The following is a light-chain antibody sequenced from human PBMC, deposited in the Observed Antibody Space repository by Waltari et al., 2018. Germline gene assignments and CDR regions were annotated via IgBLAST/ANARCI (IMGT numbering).Light chain of an antibody. J-gene: IGLJ2*01. CDR1: SVRSYF. CDR3: NCRDTSGNLL. V-gene: IGLV3-19*01. CDR2: GQN. Sequence: DPAVSVALGQTVTITCQGGSVRSYFAGWYQQKPGQAPVFVFYGQNKRPSGIPDRFSGSSSGNTASLTITGAQAEDEADYYCNCRDTSGNLLFGGGTKLTVL.